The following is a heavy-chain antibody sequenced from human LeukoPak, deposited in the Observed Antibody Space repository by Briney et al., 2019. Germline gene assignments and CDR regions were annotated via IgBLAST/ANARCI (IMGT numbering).Heavy chain of an antibody. J-gene: IGHJ4*02. CDR1: GASIGSYY. CDR2: IYYTGST. D-gene: IGHD3-9*01. CDR3: ARHRYGDVYHFDL. V-gene: IGHV4-59*08. Sequence: SETLSLTCTVSGASIGSYYWSWIRQPPGKGLEWIGYIYYTGSTNYKPSLKSRATISVDTSKDQFSLRLRSATAADTAIYYCARHRYGDVYHFDLWGQGTLVTVSS.